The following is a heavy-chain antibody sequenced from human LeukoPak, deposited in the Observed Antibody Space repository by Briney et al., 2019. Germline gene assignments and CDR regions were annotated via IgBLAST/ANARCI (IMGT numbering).Heavy chain of an antibody. Sequence: SETLSLTCSVSGGSIISYYWSWIRQPPGKGLEWIGYIYYSGSTNYNPSLKSRVTISVDTSKNQFSLKLSSVTAADTAVYYCARGPYYSSSWYGDYWGQGTLVTVSS. CDR2: IYYSGST. V-gene: IGHV4-59*01. CDR1: GGSIISYY. D-gene: IGHD6-13*01. J-gene: IGHJ4*02. CDR3: ARGPYYSSSWYGDY.